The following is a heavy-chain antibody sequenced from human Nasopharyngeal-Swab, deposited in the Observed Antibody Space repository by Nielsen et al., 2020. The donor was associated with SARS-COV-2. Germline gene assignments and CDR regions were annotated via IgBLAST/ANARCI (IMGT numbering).Heavy chain of an antibody. CDR2: INHSGST. Sequence: SETLSLTCAVYGGSFSGYYWSWIRQPPGKGLEWIGEINHSGSTNYNPSLKSRVTISVETSKNQFSLKLSSVTAADTAVYYCARGPYSSSWGHYYGMDVWGQGTTVTVSS. CDR1: GGSFSGYY. V-gene: IGHV4-34*01. CDR3: ARGPYSSSWGHYYGMDV. J-gene: IGHJ6*02. D-gene: IGHD6-13*01.